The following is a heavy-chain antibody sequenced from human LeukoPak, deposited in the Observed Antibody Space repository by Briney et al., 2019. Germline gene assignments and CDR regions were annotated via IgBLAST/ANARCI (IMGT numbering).Heavy chain of an antibody. Sequence: PGGSLRLSCAASGFTFSSYAMSWVRQAPGKGLEWVSAISGSGGSTYYADSVKGRFTISRDNSKNTLYLQMNRLRAEDTAVYYCAKDFEFGEYYFDYWGQGTLVTVSS. V-gene: IGHV3-23*01. CDR1: GFTFSSYA. J-gene: IGHJ4*02. CDR3: AKDFEFGEYYFDY. D-gene: IGHD3-10*01. CDR2: ISGSGGST.